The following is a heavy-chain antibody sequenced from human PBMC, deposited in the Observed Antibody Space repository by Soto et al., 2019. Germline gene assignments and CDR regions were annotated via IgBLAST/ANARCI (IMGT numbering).Heavy chain of an antibody. J-gene: IGHJ4*02. D-gene: IGHD5-12*01. Sequence: GGSLRLSCAVSGFNVMSYWMSWVRQAPGKGLEWVASIKDDGSEIYYLQSVRGRFAISRDSAGNALHLAMNYMSAEDTGVYFCARDIGFDYVNWGQGTLVTVSS. CDR1: GFNVMSYW. CDR3: ARDIGFDYVN. CDR2: IKDDGSEI. V-gene: IGHV3-7*01.